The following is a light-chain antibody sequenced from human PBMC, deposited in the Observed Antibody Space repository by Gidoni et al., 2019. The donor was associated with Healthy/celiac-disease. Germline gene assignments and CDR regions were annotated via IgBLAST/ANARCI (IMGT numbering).Light chain of an antibody. CDR1: QGISSA. V-gene: IGKV1-13*02. CDR2: DDS. CDR3: QQFNSYPLT. Sequence: AIQLTPSPSSLSASVGDRVTITCRASQGISSALAWYQQKPGKAPTLLIYDDSSLESGVPSRFSGSGSGTDFTLTISSLQPEDFATYYCQQFNSYPLTFGGXTKVEIK. J-gene: IGKJ4*01.